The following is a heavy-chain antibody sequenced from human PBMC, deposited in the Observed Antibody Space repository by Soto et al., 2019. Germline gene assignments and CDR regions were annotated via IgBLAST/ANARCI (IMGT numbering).Heavy chain of an antibody. V-gene: IGHV1-3*01. CDR3: ATNRGDGDCSCDY. Sequence: AESVWGSCRASGDTFTSYARHWVRQAPGQRLEWMGWINAGNGNTKYSQKFQGRVTITRETSASTAYMELSSLRSEDTAVYYCATNRGDGDCSCDYWGKGTFLAVFS. J-gene: IGHJ4*02. CDR2: INAGNGNT. D-gene: IGHD2-21*02. CDR1: GDTFTSYA.